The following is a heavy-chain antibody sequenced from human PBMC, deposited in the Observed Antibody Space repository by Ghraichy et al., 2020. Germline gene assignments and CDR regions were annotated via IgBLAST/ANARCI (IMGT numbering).Heavy chain of an antibody. D-gene: IGHD3-16*02. J-gene: IGHJ6*02. CDR3: AKKITFGGVIVEGDGMDV. CDR1: GFTFSSYW. Sequence: GGSLRLSCAASGFTFSSYWMSWVRQAPGKGLEWVANIKQDGSEKYYVDSVKGRFTISRDNAKNSLYLQMNSLRAEDTAVYYCAKKITFGGVIVEGDGMDVWGQGTTVTVSS. V-gene: IGHV3-7*01. CDR2: IKQDGSEK.